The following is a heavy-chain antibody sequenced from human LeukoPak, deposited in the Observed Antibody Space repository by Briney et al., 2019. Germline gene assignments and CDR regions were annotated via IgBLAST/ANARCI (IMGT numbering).Heavy chain of an antibody. CDR3: ARDQTTRTSGTYYSWFDP. D-gene: IGHD1-26*01. CDR1: GFTFISYA. J-gene: IGHJ5*02. Sequence: PGRSLRLSCAASGFTFISYAMHWVRQAPGKGLEWVSLISYDGSNKYYAASVKGRFTISRDNTKNLLYLQMNSLRADDTAVYYCARDQTTRTSGTYYSWFDPWGQGTLVTVSS. V-gene: IGHV3-30-3*01. CDR2: ISYDGSNK.